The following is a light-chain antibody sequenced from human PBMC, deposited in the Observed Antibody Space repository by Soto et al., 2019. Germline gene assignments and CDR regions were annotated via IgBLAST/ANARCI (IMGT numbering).Light chain of an antibody. CDR3: QQLRMYPST. J-gene: IGKJ4*01. CDR2: AAS. Sequence: DIQMTQSPSSLSASVGDRVTITCRASQSIRIYLNWYQQKPGKAPEPLIFAASSLQSGVPSRFSGSGSGTDFTLTITSLQAEDFATYYCQQLRMYPSTFGGGTKVDIK. V-gene: IGKV1-39*01. CDR1: QSIRIY.